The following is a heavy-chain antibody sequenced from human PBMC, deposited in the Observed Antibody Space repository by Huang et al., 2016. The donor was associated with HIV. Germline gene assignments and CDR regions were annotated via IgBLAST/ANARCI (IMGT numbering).Heavy chain of an antibody. CDR3: ARGGGIQLWLLGYYYMDV. V-gene: IGHV1-18*01. CDR1: GYTFSSFG. J-gene: IGHJ6*03. CDR2: VSGCNGNT. D-gene: IGHD5-18*01. Sequence: QVQLVQSGAEVKKPGASVKVSCKASGYTFSSFGISWVRQAPGQGLEWVGWVSGCNGNTKCAQKFQGRLTMTTDTSTSTAYMELRSLRSDDTAVYYCARGGGIQLWLLGYYYMDVWGNGTTVTVSS.